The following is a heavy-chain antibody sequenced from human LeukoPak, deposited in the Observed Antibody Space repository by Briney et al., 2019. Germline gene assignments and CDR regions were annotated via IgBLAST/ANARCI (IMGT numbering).Heavy chain of an antibody. J-gene: IGHJ6*02. V-gene: IGHV1-69*04. CDR3: ARSMMDGYRLDV. CDR2: IIPILGIA. Sequence: GASVKVSCKASGGTFSSYAISWVRQAPGQGLEWMGRIIPILGIANYAQKFQGRVTITADKSTSTAYMELSSLRSEDTAVYYCARSMMDGYRLDVWGQGTTVTVSS. CDR1: GGTFSSYA. D-gene: IGHD5-24*01.